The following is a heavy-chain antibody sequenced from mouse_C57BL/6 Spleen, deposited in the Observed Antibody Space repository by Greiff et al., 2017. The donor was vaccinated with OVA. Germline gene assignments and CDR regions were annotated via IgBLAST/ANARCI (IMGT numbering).Heavy chain of an antibody. CDR1: GFTFSDYG. Sequence: VQLKESGGGLVKPGGSLKLSCAASGFTFSDYGMHWVRQAPEKGLEWVAYISSGSSTIYYADTVKGRFTISRDNAKNTLFLQMTSLRSEDTAMYYCARWYYGNYYAMDYWGQGTSVTVSS. D-gene: IGHD1-1*01. CDR2: ISSGSSTI. CDR3: ARWYYGNYYAMDY. J-gene: IGHJ4*01. V-gene: IGHV5-17*01.